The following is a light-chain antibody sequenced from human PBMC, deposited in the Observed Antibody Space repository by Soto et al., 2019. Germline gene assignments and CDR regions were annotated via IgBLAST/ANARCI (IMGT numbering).Light chain of an antibody. CDR1: QYISSY. V-gene: IGKV1-39*01. Sequence: DIQMTQSPSSLSVSVGDVVTITCRASQYISSYLNWYQHKPGKAPKLLIYGASTLQSGVSLRFSGSGSGTDFTLTISSLQPEDFATYYCQQSYSMPFTFGPGTKVDIK. J-gene: IGKJ3*01. CDR2: GAS. CDR3: QQSYSMPFT.